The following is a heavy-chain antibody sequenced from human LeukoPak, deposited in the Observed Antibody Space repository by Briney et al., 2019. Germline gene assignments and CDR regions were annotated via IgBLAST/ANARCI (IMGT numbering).Heavy chain of an antibody. CDR3: ARLGSEVRAPYNWFDH. CDR1: GYTFTGYY. V-gene: IGHV1-2*02. J-gene: IGHJ5*02. D-gene: IGHD3-10*01. Sequence: ASVNVSCKASGYTFTGYYMHWVRQAPGQGLEWMGWINPNSGGTNYAQKFQGRVTMTRDTSISTAYMELSRLRSDDTAVYYCARLGSEVRAPYNWFDHWGQGTLVTVSS. CDR2: INPNSGGT.